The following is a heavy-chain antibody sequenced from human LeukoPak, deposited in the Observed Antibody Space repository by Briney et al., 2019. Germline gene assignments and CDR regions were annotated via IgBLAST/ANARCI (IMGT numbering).Heavy chain of an antibody. D-gene: IGHD3-10*01. J-gene: IGHJ4*02. CDR3: ARAHRGVIINY. CDR2: INSDGSST. Sequence: GGSLRLSCAASGFTFSNYWMHWVRQAPGQGLVWVSRINSDGSSTNYADSVKGRFTISRDNAKSTLFLQMNSLRAEDTAVYYCARAHRGVIINYWGQGTLVTVSS. V-gene: IGHV3-74*01. CDR1: GFTFSNYW.